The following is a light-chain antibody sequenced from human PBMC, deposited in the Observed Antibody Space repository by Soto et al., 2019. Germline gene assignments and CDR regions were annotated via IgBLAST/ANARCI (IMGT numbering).Light chain of an antibody. CDR1: QSVSSNY. CDR3: QQYGSSPRVT. V-gene: IGKV3-20*01. CDR2: GAS. J-gene: IGKJ4*01. Sequence: EIVLTQSPGTLSLSPGERATLSCRASQSVSSNYLAWYQQKPGQAPRLLIYGASSRATGIPDRFSGSGSGTAFTITISRLEPEDFAVYYCQQYGSSPRVTFGGGTKVEIK.